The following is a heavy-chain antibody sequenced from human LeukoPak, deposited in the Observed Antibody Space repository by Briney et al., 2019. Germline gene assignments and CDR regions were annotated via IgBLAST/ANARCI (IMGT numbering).Heavy chain of an antibody. V-gene: IGHV3-23*01. Sequence: PGGSLRLSCAASGFTFSSYAMSWVRQAPGKGLEWVSAISGSGGSTYYADSVKGRFTISRDNSKNTLYLQMNSLRAGDTAAYYCAKTKALQQWLGGTFDYWGQGTLVTVSS. CDR1: GFTFSSYA. CDR3: AKTKALQQWLGGTFDY. CDR2: ISGSGGST. J-gene: IGHJ4*02. D-gene: IGHD6-19*01.